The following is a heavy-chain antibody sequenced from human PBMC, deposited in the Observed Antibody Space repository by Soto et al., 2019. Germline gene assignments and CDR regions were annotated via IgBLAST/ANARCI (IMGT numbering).Heavy chain of an antibody. Sequence: NPSETLSLTCTVSGGSVSSGSYYWSWIRQPPGKGLEWIGYIYYSGSTNYNPSLKSRVTISVDTSKNQFSLKLSSVTATDTAVYYCARDHSIAAGLYYGMDVWGQGTTVTVSS. CDR3: ARDHSIAAGLYYGMDV. V-gene: IGHV4-61*01. D-gene: IGHD6-13*01. CDR2: IYYSGST. J-gene: IGHJ6*02. CDR1: GGSVSSGSYY.